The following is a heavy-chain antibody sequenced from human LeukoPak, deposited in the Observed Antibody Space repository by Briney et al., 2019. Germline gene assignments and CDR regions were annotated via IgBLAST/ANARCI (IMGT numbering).Heavy chain of an antibody. D-gene: IGHD2-2*01. Sequence: SGGSLRLSCVVSGFTFSSHWMSWVRQAPGKGLEWVGNIKEDGSDTYHADSVKGRFTISRDNAKNSLYLQMSSLRAEDTAVYYCAAQRYALFVYWGQGTLVTVSS. CDR2: IKEDGSDT. CDR3: AAQRYALFVY. J-gene: IGHJ4*02. V-gene: IGHV3-7*03. CDR1: GFTFSSHW.